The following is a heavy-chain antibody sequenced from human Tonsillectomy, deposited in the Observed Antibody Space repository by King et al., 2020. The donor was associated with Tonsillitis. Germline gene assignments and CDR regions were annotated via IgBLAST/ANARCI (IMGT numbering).Heavy chain of an antibody. D-gene: IGHD4-11*01. CDR3: ARVGGDYSSYYGMDV. V-gene: IGHV1-18*01. CDR1: GYTFTSYG. CDR2: ISTNNGNT. Sequence: EQLVQSGAEVKKPGASVKVSCKASGYTFTSYGLSWVRQAPGQGLEWRGWISTNNGNTNYAQKFQGRVTMTKDTSTTTAYMELRSLRSDDTAVYYCARVGGDYSSYYGMDVWGQGTTVTVSS. J-gene: IGHJ6*02.